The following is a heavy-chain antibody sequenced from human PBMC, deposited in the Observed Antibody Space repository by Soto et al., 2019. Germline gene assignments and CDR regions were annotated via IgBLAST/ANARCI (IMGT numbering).Heavy chain of an antibody. Sequence: GSLRLSCAASGFTFSSYAMNWVRQAPGKGLEWIGSIYYSGSTHYSPSLKSRIIMSIDTSTNQFSLKLTSVTAADTAVYYCTRHEGGAAADRPLDYWGQGTLVPVSS. CDR1: GFTFSSYA. V-gene: IGHV4-39*01. J-gene: IGHJ4*02. D-gene: IGHD6-13*01. CDR3: TRHEGGAAADRPLDY. CDR2: IYYSGST.